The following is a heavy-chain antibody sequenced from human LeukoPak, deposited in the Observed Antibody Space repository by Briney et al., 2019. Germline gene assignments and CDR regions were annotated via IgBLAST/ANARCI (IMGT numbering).Heavy chain of an antibody. J-gene: IGHJ6*03. V-gene: IGHV3-21*04. CDR1: GFPFNDYS. Sequence: GGSLRLSCAASGFPFNDYSMNWVRQTPGKGPEWVSSITSSGSHKYFADSLKGRITISRDNAKNSLYLQMNSLRAEDTALYYCARLYYDFWSGYYTARWDYYYYYMDVWGKGTTVTVSS. D-gene: IGHD3-3*01. CDR2: ITSSGSHK. CDR3: ARLYYDFWSGYYTARWDYYYYYMDV.